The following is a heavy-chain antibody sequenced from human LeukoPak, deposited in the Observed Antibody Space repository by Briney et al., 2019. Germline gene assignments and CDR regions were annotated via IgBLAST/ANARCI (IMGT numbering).Heavy chain of an antibody. Sequence: ASVKVSCKASGYTFPGYHIHWLRQAPGQGLEWMGWINPNSGGTNYAQKFQGRVTMTRDTSISTAYMELSRLRSDDTAVYYCARSLKASLPNFDYWGQGTLVTVSS. V-gene: IGHV1-2*02. CDR3: ARSLKASLPNFDY. CDR1: GYTFPGYH. J-gene: IGHJ4*02. D-gene: IGHD5-12*01. CDR2: INPNSGGT.